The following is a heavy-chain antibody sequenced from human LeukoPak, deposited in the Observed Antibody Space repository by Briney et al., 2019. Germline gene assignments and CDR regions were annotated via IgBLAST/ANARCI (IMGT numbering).Heavy chain of an antibody. D-gene: IGHD3-9*01. CDR3: ARGHYDILTASYKWTPDY. CDR2: ITSGGTYT. CDR1: GFTFSTYN. Sequence: GGSLRLSCAASGFTFSTYNMNWVCQAPGKGLEWVSSITSGGTYTYYADSVKGRFTTSRDNAKNSLSLQLSSLRAEDTAVYYCARGHYDILTASYKWTPDYWGQGILVTVSS. J-gene: IGHJ4*02. V-gene: IGHV3-21*06.